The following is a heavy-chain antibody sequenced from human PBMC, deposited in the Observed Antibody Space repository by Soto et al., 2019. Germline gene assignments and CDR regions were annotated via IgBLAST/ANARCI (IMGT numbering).Heavy chain of an antibody. CDR2: ISGSGDST. Sequence: GGSLRLSCAASAFTFSSYAMSWVRQAPGKGLEWVSAISGSGDSTYYADSVKGRFTISRDNSKNTLYLQLNSLRAEDTAVYYCAKALCSGTSCYPYYFDYWGQGTLVTVSS. CDR3: AKALCSGTSCYPYYFDY. J-gene: IGHJ4*02. CDR1: AFTFSSYA. V-gene: IGHV3-23*01. D-gene: IGHD2-2*01.